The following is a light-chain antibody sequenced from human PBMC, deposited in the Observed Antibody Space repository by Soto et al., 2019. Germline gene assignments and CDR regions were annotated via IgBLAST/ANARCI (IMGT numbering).Light chain of an antibody. J-gene: IGKJ4*01. Sequence: EIVLTKSPASLSLSPGERATLSCRGSQGVSSSLAWYQQNPGQAPRLLIYDASNRATGIPARFSASGSGTDFALTISCLEPEDFAVYYCHQRNSWPLTFGGGTKVEIK. V-gene: IGKV3-11*01. CDR2: DAS. CDR1: QGVSSS. CDR3: HQRNSWPLT.